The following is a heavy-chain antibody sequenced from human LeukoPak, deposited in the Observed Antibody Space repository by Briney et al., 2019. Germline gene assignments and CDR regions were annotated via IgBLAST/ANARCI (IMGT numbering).Heavy chain of an antibody. V-gene: IGHV4-59*08. J-gene: IGHJ4*02. CDR1: GGSISSYY. Sequence: PSETLSLTCTVSGGSISSYYWNWIRQPPGKGLEWIGYIYYSGSTNYNPSLKSRVTISIDTSKNQFSLKLSSVTAADTAVYFCARQLRGEAVAGHLQPFDYWGQGTLVTVSS. D-gene: IGHD6-19*01. CDR3: ARQLRGEAVAGHLQPFDY. CDR2: IYYSGST.